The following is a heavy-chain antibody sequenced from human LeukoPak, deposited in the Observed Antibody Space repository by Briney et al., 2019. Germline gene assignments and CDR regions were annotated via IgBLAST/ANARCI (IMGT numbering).Heavy chain of an antibody. CDR3: ARDPYSGSYGADYYYYMDV. D-gene: IGHD1-26*01. V-gene: IGHV3-21*01. Sequence: GGSLRLSCAASGFTFSSYNMNWVRQTPGQGLEWVSSITSGSSHIYYADSVTGRFTISRDNAKSSLYLQMNSLRAEDTAVHYCARDPYSGSYGADYYYYMDVWGKGTTVTISS. CDR1: GFTFSSYN. CDR2: ITSGSSHI. J-gene: IGHJ6*03.